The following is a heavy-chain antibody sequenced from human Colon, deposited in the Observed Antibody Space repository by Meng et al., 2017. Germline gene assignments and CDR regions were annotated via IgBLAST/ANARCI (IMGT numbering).Heavy chain of an antibody. CDR2: LHYSGST. CDR3: ARGNVIWLGDFQRKGGLDS. CDR1: GVSISNYY. V-gene: IGHV4-59*01. J-gene: IGHJ1*01. Sequence: SETLSLTCNVSGVSISNYYWNWVRQPPWKGLEWIGYLHYSGSTKYNPSLKSRVTISGDTSKNQFSLTLTSVTAADTAVYYCARGNVIWLGDFQRKGGLDSWGQGTRVTVSS. D-gene: IGHD3-10*01.